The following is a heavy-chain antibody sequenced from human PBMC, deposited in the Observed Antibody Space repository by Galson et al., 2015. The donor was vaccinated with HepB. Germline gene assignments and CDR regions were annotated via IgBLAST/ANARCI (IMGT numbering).Heavy chain of an antibody. V-gene: IGHV1-2*06. CDR1: GYTFTGYY. Sequence: SVKVSCKASGYTFTGYYMHWVRQAPGEGLEWMGRINPNSGDTNCAQKFQGRVTMTSDTSISTAYMELSRLRSDDTAVYFCAPAGAGDAFDTWGQGTMVTVSS. CDR2: INPNSGDT. CDR3: APAGAGDAFDT. D-gene: IGHD7-27*01. J-gene: IGHJ3*02.